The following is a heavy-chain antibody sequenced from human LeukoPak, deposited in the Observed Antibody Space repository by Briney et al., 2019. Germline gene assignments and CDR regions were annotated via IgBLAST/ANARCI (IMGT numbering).Heavy chain of an antibody. CDR2: IASDGSKK. D-gene: IGHD2-8*02. CDR3: ARGATPLYWGSGPYYFDY. Sequence: GGSLRLSCAASGFIFSDYDIYWVRQAPGKGLEWVAVIASDGSKKYSADSVKGRFTISRDNAKNTLYLQMNSLRAEDTAVYYCARGATPLYWGSGPYYFDYWGQGTLVTVSS. CDR1: GFIFSDYD. V-gene: IGHV3-30*03. J-gene: IGHJ4*02.